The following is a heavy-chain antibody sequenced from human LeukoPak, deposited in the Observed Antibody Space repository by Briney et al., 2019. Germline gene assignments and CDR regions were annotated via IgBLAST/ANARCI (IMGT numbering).Heavy chain of an antibody. D-gene: IGHD3-3*01. CDR2: ISYDGSNK. V-gene: IGHV3-30-3*01. CDR3: ARATADDFWSGYYPFDY. CDR1: GFTFSSYA. Sequence: GGSLRLSCAASGFTFSSYAMHWVRQAPGKGLEWVAVISYDGSNKYYADSVKGRFTISRDNSKNTLYLQMNSLRAEDTAVYYCARATADDFWSGYYPFDYWGQGTLVTVSS. J-gene: IGHJ4*02.